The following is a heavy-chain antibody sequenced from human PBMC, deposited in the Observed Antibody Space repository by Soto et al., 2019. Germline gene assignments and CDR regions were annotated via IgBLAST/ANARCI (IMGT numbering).Heavy chain of an antibody. D-gene: IGHD2-2*01. CDR3: AGSDCSSTSCPNNHDAFDI. CDR1: GFTFSSHS. CDR2: ISSSTSYI. J-gene: IGHJ3*02. V-gene: IGHV3-21*01. Sequence: GGSQRLSCAASGFTFSSHSMNWVRQAPGKGLEWVSSISSSTSYIYYADSVKGRFTISRDNAKNSLYLQMNSLRAEDTAVYYCAGSDCSSTSCPNNHDAFDIWGQGTMVTV.